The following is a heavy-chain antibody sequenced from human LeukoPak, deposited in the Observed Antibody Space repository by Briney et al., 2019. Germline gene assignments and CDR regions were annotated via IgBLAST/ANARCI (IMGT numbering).Heavy chain of an antibody. Sequence: SETLSLTCTVPGGSISSYYWSWIRQPPGKGLEWIGYVYYSGSTNYNPSLKSRVTISVDTSKNQFSLKLSSVTAADTAVYYCARALGYDWNDPRFYFDYWGQGTLVTVSS. CDR1: GGSISSYY. D-gene: IGHD1-20*01. J-gene: IGHJ4*02. V-gene: IGHV4-59*01. CDR2: VYYSGST. CDR3: ARALGYDWNDPRFYFDY.